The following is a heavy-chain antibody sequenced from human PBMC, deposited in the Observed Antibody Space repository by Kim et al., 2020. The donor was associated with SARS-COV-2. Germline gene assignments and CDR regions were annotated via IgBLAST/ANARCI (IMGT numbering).Heavy chain of an antibody. CDR3: AKGYGGYDYLFDY. J-gene: IGHJ4*02. Sequence: GGSLRLSCAASGFTFDDYTMHWVRQAPGKGLEWVSLISWDGGSTYYADSVKGRFTISRDNSKNSLYLQMNSLRTEDTALYYCAKGYGGYDYLFDYWGQGTLVTVSS. V-gene: IGHV3-43*01. CDR1: GFTFDDYT. CDR2: ISWDGGST. D-gene: IGHD5-12*01.